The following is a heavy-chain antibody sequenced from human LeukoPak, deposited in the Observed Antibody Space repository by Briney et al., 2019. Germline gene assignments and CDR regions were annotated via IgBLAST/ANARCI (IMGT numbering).Heavy chain of an antibody. Sequence: RASVTVSFTTSGYTFTNYDINWVRQATGQGLEWMGWINPKSGRTGYAQKFQGRVTFTRNTSIGTAYMELNNLRSDDTAVYYCARDLVVGTKGFDYWGQGSLVTVSS. J-gene: IGHJ4*02. CDR1: GYTFTNYD. CDR3: ARDLVVGTKGFDY. D-gene: IGHD1-26*01. V-gene: IGHV1-8*03. CDR2: INPKSGRT.